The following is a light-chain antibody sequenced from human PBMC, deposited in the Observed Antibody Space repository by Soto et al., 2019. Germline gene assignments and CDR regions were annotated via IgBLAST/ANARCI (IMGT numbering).Light chain of an antibody. Sequence: DIQMTQSPSSLSASVGDRVTITCRASQGISNYLAWYQQKPGKVPKLLIYAAFTLQSGVSSRFSGSGSGTEFTLTISSLQSEDVATYFWQKYNSAPFTFCPGTKVNIK. CDR2: AAF. CDR3: QKYNSAPFT. V-gene: IGKV1-27*01. CDR1: QGISNY. J-gene: IGKJ3*01.